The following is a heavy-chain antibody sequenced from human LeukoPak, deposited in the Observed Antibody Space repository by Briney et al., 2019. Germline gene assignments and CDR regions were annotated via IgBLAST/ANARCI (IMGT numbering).Heavy chain of an antibody. J-gene: IGHJ4*02. Sequence: PGGSLRLSCAASGFTLSWYGMHWVRQAPGKGLEWVAVMSHDGSNKYYADSLKGRFTISRDNSKNTLYLQMNSLRAEDTAVYYCAKESGVYCSGGSCYLDHWGQGTLVTVSS. CDR1: GFTLSWYG. V-gene: IGHV3-30*18. CDR2: MSHDGSNK. CDR3: AKESGVYCSGGSCYLDH. D-gene: IGHD2-15*01.